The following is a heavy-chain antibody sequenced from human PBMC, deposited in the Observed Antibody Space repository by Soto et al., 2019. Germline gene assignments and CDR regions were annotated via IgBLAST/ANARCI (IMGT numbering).Heavy chain of an antibody. CDR3: ARVGFLEWLWIF. CDR2: IYYSGST. D-gene: IGHD3-3*02. J-gene: IGHJ6*02. V-gene: IGHV4-30-4*01. CDR1: GGSISSGDYY. Sequence: ASETLSLTCTVSGGSISSGDYYWSWIRQPPGKGLEWIGYIYYSGSTYYNPSLKSRVTISVDTSKNQFSLKLSSVTAADTAVYYCARVGFLEWLWIFWGQGTTVTVSS.